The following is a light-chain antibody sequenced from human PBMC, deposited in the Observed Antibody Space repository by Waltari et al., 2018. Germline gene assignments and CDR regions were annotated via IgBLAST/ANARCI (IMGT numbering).Light chain of an antibody. V-gene: IGKV1-12*01. CDR2: AAS. J-gene: IGKJ3*01. Sequence: DIQMTQSPSSVSASVGDRVTLTCRASQGISNLLAWYQQKPGKAPKLLIYAASSLQTGVPERFSGSGSGTEFTLTISSLQPEDFATYYCQQASSFPITFGPGTKVDIK. CDR1: QGISNL. CDR3: QQASSFPIT.